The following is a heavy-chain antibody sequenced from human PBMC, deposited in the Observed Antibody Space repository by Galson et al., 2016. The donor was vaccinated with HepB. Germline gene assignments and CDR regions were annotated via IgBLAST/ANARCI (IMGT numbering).Heavy chain of an antibody. D-gene: IGHD5-12*01. V-gene: IGHV3-23*01. CDR2: ISGNGAGS. J-gene: IGHJ4*02. CDR3: AKGTSGYYWRFHY. CDR1: GFTFSDYA. Sequence: SLRLSCAASGFTFSDYAMSWVRQAPGKGLEWVSGISGNGAGSYYADSVKGRLTISRDNSKNTVYLQMNSLRAEDTAVYDCAKGTSGYYWRFHYWGQGTLVTVSS.